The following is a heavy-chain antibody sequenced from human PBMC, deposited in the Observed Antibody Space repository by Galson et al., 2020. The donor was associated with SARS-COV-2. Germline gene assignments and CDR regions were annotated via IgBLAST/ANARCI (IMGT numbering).Heavy chain of an antibody. CDR3: ARGGATPMIIAY. V-gene: IGHV4-34*01. J-gene: IGHJ4*02. Sequence: SETLSLTCAVYGASFSSYYWSWIRQPPGKGLEWIGEVNQSGRTSYNPALKSRGSILVEPSTNQVSLILTSVTAADTAVYYWARGGATPMIIAYWGQGTLVTVSS. D-gene: IGHD5-18*01. CDR2: VNQSGRT. CDR1: GASFSSYY.